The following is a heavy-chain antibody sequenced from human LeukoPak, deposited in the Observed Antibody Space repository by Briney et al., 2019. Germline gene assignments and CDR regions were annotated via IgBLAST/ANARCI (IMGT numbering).Heavy chain of an antibody. J-gene: IGHJ5*02. Sequence: GASVNVSCKASGYTFTSYGISWVRQAPGQGLEWMGWISAYNGNTNYAQKLQGRVTMTTDTSTSTAYMELRSLRSDDTAVYYCARDPTLYSNYGFDPWGQGTLVTVSS. CDR2: ISAYNGNT. CDR3: ARDPTLYSNYGFDP. V-gene: IGHV1-18*01. CDR1: GYTFTSYG. D-gene: IGHD4-11*01.